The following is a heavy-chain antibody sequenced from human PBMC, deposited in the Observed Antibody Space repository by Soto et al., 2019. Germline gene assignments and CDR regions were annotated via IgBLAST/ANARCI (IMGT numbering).Heavy chain of an antibody. D-gene: IGHD2-15*01. Sequence: QVQLVQSGAEVKKPGASVKVSCKASGYTFTSYGISWVRQAPGQGLEWMGRISGYNGNSNYAQNLQGRVTMTTDTSTSTAYMELRSLRSDDTAVYYCAREDIQDIVVVVVAPEGLGYWGQGALVTVSS. J-gene: IGHJ4*02. CDR2: ISGYNGNS. CDR3: AREDIQDIVVVVVAPEGLGY. V-gene: IGHV1-18*01. CDR1: GYTFTSYG.